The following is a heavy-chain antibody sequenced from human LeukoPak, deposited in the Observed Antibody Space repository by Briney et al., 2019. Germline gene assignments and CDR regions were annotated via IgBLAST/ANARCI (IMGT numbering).Heavy chain of an antibody. CDR1: GYTLTELS. Sequence: ASVKVSCKVSGYTLTELSMHWVRQAPGKGIEWMGGFDPEDGETIYAQKFQRKVTMTEDTSTDTAYMELSSLRSEDTAVYYCATVGVVRDSSGYVPRTFRFDPWGQGTLVTVSS. J-gene: IGHJ5*02. CDR3: ATVGVVRDSSGYVPRTFRFDP. D-gene: IGHD3-22*01. CDR2: FDPEDGET. V-gene: IGHV1-24*01.